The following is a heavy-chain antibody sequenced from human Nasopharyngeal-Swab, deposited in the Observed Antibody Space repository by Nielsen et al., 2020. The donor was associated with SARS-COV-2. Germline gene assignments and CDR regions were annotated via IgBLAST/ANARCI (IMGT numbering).Heavy chain of an antibody. CDR2: INAGNGNT. CDR3: ARGLGIFGFPRGGMDV. V-gene: IGHV1-3*01. CDR1: GYTFTSYA. D-gene: IGHD3-3*01. Sequence: ASVKVSCKASGYTFTSYAMHWVRQAPGQRLEWMGWINAGNGNTKYSQKFQGRVTITRDTSASTAYMELGSLRSEDTAVYYCARGLGIFGFPRGGMDVWGQGTTVTVSS. J-gene: IGHJ6*02.